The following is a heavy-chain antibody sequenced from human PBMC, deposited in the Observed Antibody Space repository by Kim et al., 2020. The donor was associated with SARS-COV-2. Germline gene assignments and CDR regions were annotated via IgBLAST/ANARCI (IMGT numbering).Heavy chain of an antibody. D-gene: IGHD3-16*01. Sequence: GTTDYAAPVKGRFTISRDDSKNTLYLQMNSLKTEDTAVYYCTTDPFTHYWGQGTLVTVSS. CDR2: GTT. V-gene: IGHV3-15*01. CDR3: TTDPFTHY. J-gene: IGHJ4*02.